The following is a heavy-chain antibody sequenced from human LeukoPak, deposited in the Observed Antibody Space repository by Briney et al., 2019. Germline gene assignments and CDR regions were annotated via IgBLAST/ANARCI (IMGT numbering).Heavy chain of an antibody. J-gene: IGHJ4*02. CDR3: ARHIYGSYYDY. Sequence: PSETLSLTCKVSGGSISSYYWSWLRQPPGKGREWIGFIYYSGSTDYNPSLKSRVTISVDTSKNHFSLKLSSVTAADTAVYYCARHIYGSYYDYWGQGTLGTVS. V-gene: IGHV4-59*08. D-gene: IGHD1-26*01. CDR2: IYYSGST. CDR1: GGSISSYY.